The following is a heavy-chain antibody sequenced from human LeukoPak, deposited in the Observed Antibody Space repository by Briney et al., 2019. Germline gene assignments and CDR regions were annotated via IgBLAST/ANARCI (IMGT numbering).Heavy chain of an antibody. D-gene: IGHD6-19*01. V-gene: IGHV3-21*01. J-gene: IGHJ4*02. CDR3: ARFETVAAKPFEY. Sequence: PGGSLRLSCAGSGFTFSDYSMSWVRQAPGMGLEWVSSISSESTYILYADSVKGRFTISRDNAKNSLYLQMDSLRAEDTAVYYCARFETVAAKPFEYWGQGALVTVSS. CDR2: ISSESTYI. CDR1: GFTFSDYS.